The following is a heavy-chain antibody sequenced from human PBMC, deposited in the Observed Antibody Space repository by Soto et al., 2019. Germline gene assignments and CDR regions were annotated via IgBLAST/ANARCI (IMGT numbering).Heavy chain of an antibody. CDR3: VRANWNVDY. CDR2: ISSAGDYT. CDR1: GFTFSRYY. D-gene: IGHD1-1*01. J-gene: IGHJ4*02. Sequence: PXVSLLLSCAASGFTFSRYYMTGVRQAPGEGLEWISYISSAGDYTDYADSVKGRFTISRDNTRDSLFLQMSSLRVEDTAVYYCVRANWNVDYWGRGTRVTVSS. V-gene: IGHV3-11*06.